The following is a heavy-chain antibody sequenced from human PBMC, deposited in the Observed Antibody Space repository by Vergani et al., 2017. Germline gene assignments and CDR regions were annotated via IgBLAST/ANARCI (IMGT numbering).Heavy chain of an antibody. D-gene: IGHD6-13*01. CDR2: INHSGRT. Sequence: QVQLQQWGAGLLKPSETLSLTCAVYGGSFSDYYWSWIRQPPGKGLEWIGEINHSGRTNYNPSLKSRVTISVDTPKNQFSLKLNSVTAADTAVYYCARVASRSSWYVGWFDPWGQGTLVTVSS. CDR3: ARVASRSSWYVGWFDP. CDR1: GGSFSDYY. J-gene: IGHJ5*02. V-gene: IGHV4-34*01.